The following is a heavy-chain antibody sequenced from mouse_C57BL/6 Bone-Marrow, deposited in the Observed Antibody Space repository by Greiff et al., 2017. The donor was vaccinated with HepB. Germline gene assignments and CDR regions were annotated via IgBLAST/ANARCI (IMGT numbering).Heavy chain of an antibody. CDR2: IDPENGDT. CDR3: TIYGNYAYYAMDY. Sequence: EVKLVESGAELVRPGASVKLSCTASGFNIKDDYMHWVKQRPEQGLEWIGWIDPENGDTEYASKFQGKATITADTSSNTAYLQLSSLTSEDTAVYYCTIYGNYAYYAMDYWGQGTSVTVSS. CDR1: GFNIKDDY. V-gene: IGHV14-4*01. D-gene: IGHD2-1*01. J-gene: IGHJ4*01.